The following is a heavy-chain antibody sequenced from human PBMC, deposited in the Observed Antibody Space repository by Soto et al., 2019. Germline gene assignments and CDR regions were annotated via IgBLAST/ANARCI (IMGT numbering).Heavy chain of an antibody. V-gene: IGHV4-39*02. CDR3: AREERGYSSDSVGGY. J-gene: IGHJ4*02. CDR2: IYYLGST. Sequence: SETLSLTCSVSGGSIKNSNYYWAWIRQPPGKGLEWIGTIYYLGSTQYSPSLKSRVTMSIDTSKNQFSLKLTSVTAADTAVYYCAREERGYSSDSVGGYWGQGTLVTVSS. D-gene: IGHD5-18*01. CDR1: GGSIKNSNYY.